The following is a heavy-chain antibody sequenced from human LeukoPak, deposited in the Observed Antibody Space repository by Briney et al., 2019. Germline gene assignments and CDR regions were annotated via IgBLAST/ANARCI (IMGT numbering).Heavy chain of an antibody. V-gene: IGHV3-11*01. J-gene: IGHJ5*02. CDR2: ISSSGSTI. D-gene: IGHD2-2*01. CDR1: GFTFSDYY. Sequence: GGSLRLSCAASGFTFSDYYMSWIRQAPGKGLGWVSYISSSGSTIYYADSVKGRFTISRDNAKNSLYLQMNSLRAEDTAVYYCAPRGYCSSTSCYGGSWFDPWGQGALVTVSS. CDR3: APRGYCSSTSCYGGSWFDP.